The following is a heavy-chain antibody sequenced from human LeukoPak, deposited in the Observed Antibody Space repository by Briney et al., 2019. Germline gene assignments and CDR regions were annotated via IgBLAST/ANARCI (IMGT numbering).Heavy chain of an antibody. J-gene: IGHJ4*02. D-gene: IGHD6-19*01. V-gene: IGHV1-69*04. CDR2: IIPILGIA. Sequence: SVKVSCKASGGTFSSYAISWVRQAPGQGLEWMGRIIPILGIANYAQKFQGRVTITADKSTSTAYMELSSLRSEDTAVYYCARERGGQWLXXXTFDYWGQGTLVTVSX. CDR3: ARERGGQWLXXXTFDY. CDR1: GGTFSSYA.